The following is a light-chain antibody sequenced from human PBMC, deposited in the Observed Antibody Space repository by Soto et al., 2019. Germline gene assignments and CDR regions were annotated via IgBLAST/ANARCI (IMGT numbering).Light chain of an antibody. J-gene: IGKJ1*01. V-gene: IGKV1-5*03. Sequence: DIQMTQCPSTLSASVGDRVTISCLASQSIATWLAWYQQKPGKAPKLLIYKASTLESGVPSRFSGSGSETDFTLTISSLQPDDFATYSCQQYNGYPWTFAQGTKVDI. CDR3: QQYNGYPWT. CDR1: QSIATW. CDR2: KAS.